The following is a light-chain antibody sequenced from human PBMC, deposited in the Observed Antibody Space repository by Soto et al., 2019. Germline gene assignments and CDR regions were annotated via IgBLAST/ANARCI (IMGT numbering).Light chain of an antibody. V-gene: IGKV3D-20*01. CDR3: QQYGSSPWT. CDR2: DAS. J-gene: IGKJ1*01. CDR1: QSVSSNY. Sequence: EIVLTQSPGTPSLSPGERAALSCGASQSVSSNYLAWYQQKPGLAPRLLIYDASRRATGIPGRFSGSGSGADFILSISRLEPEDFAVYYCQQYGSSPWTFGQGTKVDIK.